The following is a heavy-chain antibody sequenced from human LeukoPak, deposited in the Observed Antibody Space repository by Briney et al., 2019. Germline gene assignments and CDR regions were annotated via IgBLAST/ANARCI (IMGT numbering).Heavy chain of an antibody. J-gene: IGHJ5*02. D-gene: IGHD6-13*01. CDR1: GYTFTSYG. CDR2: ISAYNGNT. V-gene: IGHV1-18*01. CDR3: AREVMSYSSSSWYGARFDP. Sequence: ASVKVSCKASGYTFTSYGISWVRQAPGQGLEWMGWISAYNGNTNYAQKLQGRVTMTTDTSTSTAYMELRSLRSDDTAVYYCAREVMSYSSSSWYGARFDPWGQGTLVTVSS.